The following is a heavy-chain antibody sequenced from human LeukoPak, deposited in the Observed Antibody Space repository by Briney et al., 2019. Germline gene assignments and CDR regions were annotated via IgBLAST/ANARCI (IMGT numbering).Heavy chain of an antibody. J-gene: IGHJ6*03. D-gene: IGHD3-16*02. V-gene: IGHV4-34*01. CDR1: GGSFSGYY. CDR3: ARGSIIADYYYYYMDV. Sequence: SETLSLTCAVYGGSFSGYYWSWIRQPPGKGLEWIGEINHSGSTNYNPSLKSRVTISLDTSKNQFSLKLSSVTAADTAVYYCARGSIIADYYYYYMDVGGKGTTVTVSS. CDR2: INHSGST.